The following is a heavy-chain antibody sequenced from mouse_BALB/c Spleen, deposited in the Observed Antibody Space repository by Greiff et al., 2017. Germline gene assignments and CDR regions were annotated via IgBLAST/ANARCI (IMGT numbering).Heavy chain of an antibody. V-gene: IGHV5-17*02. CDR1: GFTFISFG. CDR2: ISSGSSTI. J-gene: IGHJ1*01. CDR3: ARGYWYFDV. Sequence: DVQLVESGGGLVQPGGSRKLSCAASGFTFISFGMHWVRQAPEKGLEWVAYISSGSSTIYYADTVKGRFTISRDNPTNTLFLQMTSLRSEDTAMYYCARGYWYFDVWGAGTTVTVSS.